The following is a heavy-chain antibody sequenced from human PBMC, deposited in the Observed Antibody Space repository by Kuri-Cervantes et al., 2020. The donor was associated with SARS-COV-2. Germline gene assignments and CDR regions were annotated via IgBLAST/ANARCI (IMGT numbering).Heavy chain of an antibody. J-gene: IGHJ6*02. CDR2: ISYDGSNK. CDR3: ARLGVAAAGSYYYYGMDV. D-gene: IGHD6-13*01. Sequence: GESLKISCAASGFTFSSYGMHWVRQAPGKGLEWVAVISYDGSNKYYADSVKGRFTISRDNSKKTLYLQMNSLRAEDTAVYYCARLGVAAAGSYYYYGMDVWGQGTTVTVSS. CDR1: GFTFSSYG. V-gene: IGHV3-30*03.